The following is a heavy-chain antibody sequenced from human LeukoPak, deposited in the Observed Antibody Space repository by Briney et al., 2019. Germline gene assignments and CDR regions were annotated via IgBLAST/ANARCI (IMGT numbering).Heavy chain of an antibody. V-gene: IGHV4-59*01. CDR2: IYYSGST. Sequence: SETLSLTCTVSGGSISSYYWSWIRQPPGKGLEWIGYIYYSGSTNYNLSLKSRVTISVDTSKNQFSLKLSSVTAADTAVYYCARLAGNDAFDIWGQGTMVTVSS. D-gene: IGHD6-19*01. J-gene: IGHJ3*02. CDR1: GGSISSYY. CDR3: ARLAGNDAFDI.